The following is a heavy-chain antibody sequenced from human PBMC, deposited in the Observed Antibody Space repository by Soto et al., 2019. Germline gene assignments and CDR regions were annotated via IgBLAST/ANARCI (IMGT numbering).Heavy chain of an antibody. CDR1: GYTFSAYT. V-gene: IGHV1-3*01. Sequence: ASVKVSCKATGYTFSAYTMNWVRQAPGQSLEWMGWINAGSGNTKYSQNFQGRVSITRDTSASTVYMELTGLTSEDTAVYYCARDMATLGPRGTDALDIWGQGTMVTF. CDR3: ARDMATLGPRGTDALDI. J-gene: IGHJ3*02. CDR2: INAGSGNT. D-gene: IGHD1-26*01.